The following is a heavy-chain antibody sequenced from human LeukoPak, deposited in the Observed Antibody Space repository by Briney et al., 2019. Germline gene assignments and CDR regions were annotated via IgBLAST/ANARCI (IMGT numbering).Heavy chain of an antibody. V-gene: IGHV4-59*08. Sequence: SETLSLTCTVSGGSISSYYWSWIRQPPGKGLEWIGYIYYSGSTNYNPPLKSRVTISVDTSKNQFSLKLSSVTAADTAVYYCASLGSITIFGSNWFDPWGQGTLVTVSS. CDR1: GGSISSYY. CDR3: ASLGSITIFGSNWFDP. D-gene: IGHD3-3*01. CDR2: IYYSGST. J-gene: IGHJ5*02.